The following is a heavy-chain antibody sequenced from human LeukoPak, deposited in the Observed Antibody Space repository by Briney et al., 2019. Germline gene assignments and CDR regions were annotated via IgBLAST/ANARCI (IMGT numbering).Heavy chain of an antibody. CDR1: GYTFTGYH. Sequence: ASVKVSCKASGYTFTGYHMHWVRQAPGQGLEWMGIINPSGGSTTYAEKFQGRVTMTRDTSTSTVYMELSSLRSEDTAVYYCARDSLRTAIAMAGGNWFDPWGRGTLGTVSS. V-gene: IGHV1-46*01. D-gene: IGHD6-19*01. CDR2: INPSGGST. CDR3: ARDSLRTAIAMAGGNWFDP. J-gene: IGHJ5*02.